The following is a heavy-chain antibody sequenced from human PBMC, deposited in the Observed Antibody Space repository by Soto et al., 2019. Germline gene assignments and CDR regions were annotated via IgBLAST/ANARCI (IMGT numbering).Heavy chain of an antibody. Sequence: GASVKVSCKASGGTFSSYAISWVRQAPGQGLEWMGGIIPIFGTANYAQKFQGRVTITADESTSTAYMELSSLRSEDTAVYYCATDSSYCSGGSCYHNYYYGMDVWGQGTTVTVSS. D-gene: IGHD2-15*01. CDR3: ATDSSYCSGGSCYHNYYYGMDV. V-gene: IGHV1-69*13. CDR2: IIPIFGTA. CDR1: GGTFSSYA. J-gene: IGHJ6*02.